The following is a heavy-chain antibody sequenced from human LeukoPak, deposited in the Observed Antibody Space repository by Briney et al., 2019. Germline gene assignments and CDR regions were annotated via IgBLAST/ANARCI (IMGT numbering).Heavy chain of an antibody. J-gene: IGHJ4*02. CDR2: ISYDGSNK. CDR1: GFTFSSYG. V-gene: IGHV3-30*03. Sequence: PGGSLRLSCAASGFTFSSYGMHWVRQAPGKGLEWVAVISYDGSNKYYADSVKGRFTISRDNSKNTLYLQMNSLRAEDTAVYSCARESTVTMGDFYFDCWGQGALVTVSS. D-gene: IGHD4-17*01. CDR3: ARESTVTMGDFYFDC.